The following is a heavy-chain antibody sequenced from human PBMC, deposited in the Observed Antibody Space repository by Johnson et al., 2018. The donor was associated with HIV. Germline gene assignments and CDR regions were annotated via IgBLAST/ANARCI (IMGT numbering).Heavy chain of an antibody. J-gene: IGHJ3*01. CDR2: IYSGGST. D-gene: IGHD5-12*01. CDR3: ARDESGYDEGFDAFDL. CDR1: GFTFSDYY. V-gene: IGHV3-66*01. Sequence: VQLVESGGGLVKPGGSLRLSCAASGFTFSDYYMTWVRQAPGKGLEWVSLIYSGGSTYYADSVKGRFTISRDNSKNTLYLQINSLRAEDTAVYYCARDESGYDEGFDAFDLWGQGTMVTVSS.